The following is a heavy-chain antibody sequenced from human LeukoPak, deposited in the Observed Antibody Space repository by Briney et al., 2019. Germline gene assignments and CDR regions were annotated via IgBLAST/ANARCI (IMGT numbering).Heavy chain of an antibody. CDR3: VRSSTYHLFDD. Sequence: SETLSLTCTVSGGSISSYYCSWIRHPPGKGLEWIGYMYYSGSTNYNPSLKSRVTISVDMSKNQFSLKLSSVTAADTAVYYCVRSSTYHLFDDWGQGTLVTVSS. J-gene: IGHJ4*02. CDR2: MYYSGST. V-gene: IGHV4-59*08. CDR1: GGSISSYY. D-gene: IGHD2-15*01.